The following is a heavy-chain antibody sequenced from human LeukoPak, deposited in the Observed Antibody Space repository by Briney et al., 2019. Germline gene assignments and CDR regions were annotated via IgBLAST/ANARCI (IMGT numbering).Heavy chain of an antibody. J-gene: IGHJ4*02. CDR1: GFTFSSYG. CDR3: AKRYCSGGSCYWAMGY. CDR2: IRYDGSNK. V-gene: IGHV3-30*02. Sequence: GGSLRLSCAASGFTFSSYGMHWVRQAPGKGREWVAFIRYDGSNKYYADSVKGRFTISRDNSKNTLYLQMNSLRAEDTAVYYCAKRYCSGGSCYWAMGYWGQGTLVTVSS. D-gene: IGHD2-15*01.